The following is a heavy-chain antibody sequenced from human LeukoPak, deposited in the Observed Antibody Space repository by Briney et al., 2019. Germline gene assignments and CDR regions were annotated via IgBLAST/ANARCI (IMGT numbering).Heavy chain of an antibody. CDR1: GFTFSSYW. V-gene: IGHV3-30-3*01. CDR3: ARHSKDSSSWYWYYFDY. J-gene: IGHJ4*02. CDR2: ISYDGSNK. D-gene: IGHD6-13*01. Sequence: PGGSLRLSCAASGFTFSSYWMTWVRQAPGKGLEWVAVISYDGSNKYYADSVKGRFTISRDNSKNTLYLQMNSLRAEDTAVYYCARHSKDSSSWYWYYFDYWGQGTLVTVSS.